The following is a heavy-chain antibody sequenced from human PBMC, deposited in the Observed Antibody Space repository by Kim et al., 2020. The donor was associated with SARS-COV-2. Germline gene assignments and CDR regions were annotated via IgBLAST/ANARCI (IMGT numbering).Heavy chain of an antibody. CDR1: GYSFTNYF. CDR3: ARELTTFGGGMDV. Sequence: ASVKVSCKAPGYSFTNYFMHWVRQAPGQGLEWMGIINPSGGGASYTQQFLGRVTMTRDTSTSTVYMELSSLTSEDTAVYYCARELTTFGGGMDVWGQGTTVTVSS. CDR2: INPSGGGA. D-gene: IGHD3-16*01. V-gene: IGHV1-46*01. J-gene: IGHJ6*02.